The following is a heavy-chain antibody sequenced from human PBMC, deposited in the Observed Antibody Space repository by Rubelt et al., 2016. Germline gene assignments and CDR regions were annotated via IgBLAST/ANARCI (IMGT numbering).Heavy chain of an antibody. V-gene: IGHV3-66*04. CDR1: GFTFSSYG. D-gene: IGHD2-2*01. Sequence: GGLVQPGGSLRLSCAASGFTFSSYGMHWVRQAPGKGLEWVSVIYSGGSTYYADSVKGRFTISRDNSKNTLYLQMNSLRAEDTAVYYCARHGPICSSTSCYGSEGYFDYWGQGTLVTVSS. CDR2: IYSGGST. J-gene: IGHJ4*02. CDR3: ARHGPICSSTSCYGSEGYFDY.